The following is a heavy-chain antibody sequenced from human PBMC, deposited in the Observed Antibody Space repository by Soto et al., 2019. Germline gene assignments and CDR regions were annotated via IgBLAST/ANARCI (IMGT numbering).Heavy chain of an antibody. CDR1: GYIFVNYG. V-gene: IGHV1-18*01. CDR2: ITPYSGNT. CDR3: XXXXXXXTPTPQDV. J-gene: IGHJ6*02. Sequence: QVQLVQSGDEVRKPGSSVKVSCKASGYIFVNYGIAWVRQAPGQGLEWMRWITPYSGNTHYASKVQARHTKTSDTXXXXXXXXXXXXXXXXXXXXXXXXXXXXXTPTPQDVWGQGTTVTVSS.